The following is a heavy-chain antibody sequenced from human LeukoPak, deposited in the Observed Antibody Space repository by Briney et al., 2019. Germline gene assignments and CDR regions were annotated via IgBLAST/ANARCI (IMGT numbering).Heavy chain of an antibody. V-gene: IGHV7-4-1*02. D-gene: IGHD1-26*01. CDR1: GYTFTSYA. CDR3: ARGSVTRSYPYWFDP. J-gene: IGHJ5*02. Sequence: ATVKVSCKASGYTFTSYAMNWVRQAPGQGLEWMGWINTNTGNPTYAQGFTGRFVFSLDTSVSTAYLQISSLKAEGTAVYYCARGSVTRSYPYWFDPWGQGTLVTVSS. CDR2: INTNTGNP.